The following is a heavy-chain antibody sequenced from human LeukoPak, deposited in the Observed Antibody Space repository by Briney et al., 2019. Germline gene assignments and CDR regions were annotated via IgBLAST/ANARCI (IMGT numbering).Heavy chain of an antibody. CDR2: ISSSSSYI. V-gene: IGHV3-21*01. Sequence: GGSLRLSCAASGFTFSSYSMNWVRQAPGKGLEWVSSISSSSSYIYYADSVKGRLTISRDNAKNSLYLQMNSLRAEDTAVYYCARGPFTVTTELGSYFDYWGQGTLVTVSS. J-gene: IGHJ4*02. D-gene: IGHD4-17*01. CDR3: ARGPFTVTTELGSYFDY. CDR1: GFTFSSYS.